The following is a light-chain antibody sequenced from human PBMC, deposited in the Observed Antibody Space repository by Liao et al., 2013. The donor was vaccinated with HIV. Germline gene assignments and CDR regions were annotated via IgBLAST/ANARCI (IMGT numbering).Light chain of an antibody. CDR3: QTWDSSTFV. J-gene: IGLJ1*01. CDR1: KLGDKY. V-gene: IGLV3-1*01. CDR2: QDD. Sequence: ELIQPPSVSVSPGQTASITCSGDKLGDKYASWYQQKPGQSPVLVLYQDDKRPSGIPDRFAGSISGNTATLTISGTQTIDEADYYCQTWDSSTFVFGTGTKVTVL.